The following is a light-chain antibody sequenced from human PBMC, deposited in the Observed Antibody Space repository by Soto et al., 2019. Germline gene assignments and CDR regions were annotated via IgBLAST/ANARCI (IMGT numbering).Light chain of an antibody. J-gene: IGLJ1*01. Sequence: QSVLTQPASVSGSPGQSITISCTGTSSDVGGHNYVSWYQQHPGKAPQLMIYEVSSRPSGVSNRFSGSKSGNTASLTISGLQAVDEADYYCSSYASSRTLVFGTGTKLTVL. CDR1: SSDVGGHNY. CDR3: SSYASSRTLV. V-gene: IGLV2-14*01. CDR2: EVS.